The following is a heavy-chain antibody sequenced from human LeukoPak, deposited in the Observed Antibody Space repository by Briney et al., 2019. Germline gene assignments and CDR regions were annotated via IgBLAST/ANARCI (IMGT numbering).Heavy chain of an antibody. J-gene: IGHJ4*02. CDR2: IRYDGSNK. V-gene: IGHV3-30*02. CDR1: GFTFSSYG. CDR3: AKDREYSYGNRGDY. D-gene: IGHD5-18*01. Sequence: GGSLRLSCAASGFTFSSYGMHWVRQAPGKGLEWVAFIRYDGSNKYYAASVRGRFTISRDNSKNTLYLQMNSLRTEDTAVYYCAKDREYSYGNRGDYWGQGTLVTVSS.